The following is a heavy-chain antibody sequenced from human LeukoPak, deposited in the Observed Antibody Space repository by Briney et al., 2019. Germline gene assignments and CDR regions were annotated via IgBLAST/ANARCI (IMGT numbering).Heavy chain of an antibody. CDR1: GFTFSSYA. Sequence: GGSLRLSCAASGFTFSSYAMSWVRQAPGKGLEWVSVIYSGGSTYYADSVKGRFTISRDNSKNTLYLQMNSLRAEDTAVYYCARDEAGYDSSGFYYWGQGTLVTVSS. CDR2: IYSGGST. CDR3: ARDEAGYDSSGFYY. J-gene: IGHJ4*02. D-gene: IGHD3-22*01. V-gene: IGHV3-53*01.